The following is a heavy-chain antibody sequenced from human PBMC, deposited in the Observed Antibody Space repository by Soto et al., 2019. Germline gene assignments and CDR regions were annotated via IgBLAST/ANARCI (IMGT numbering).Heavy chain of an antibody. CDR1: GGSISSYY. CDR2: IYYSGST. CDR3: SRLRGDSSSWRAYYFDY. D-gene: IGHD6-13*01. V-gene: IGHV4-59*08. Sequence: QVQLQESGPGLVKPSETLSLTCTVSGGSISSYYWSWIRQPPGKGLEWIGYIYYSGSTNYNPSLKSRVTISVDPSKNLFSLKLSSVTAADPAVYYCSRLRGDSSSWRAYYFDYCGQGTLVTVSS. J-gene: IGHJ4*02.